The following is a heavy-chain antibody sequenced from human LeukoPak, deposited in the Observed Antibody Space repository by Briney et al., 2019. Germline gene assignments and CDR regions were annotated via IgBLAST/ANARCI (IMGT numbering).Heavy chain of an antibody. J-gene: IGHJ4*02. CDR1: GGSISSSSYY. CDR3: ARGKQQLVPPFDY. Sequence: SETLSLTCTVSGGSISSSSYYWGWIRQPPGKGLEWIGSIYYSGSTNYNPSLKSRVTISLDKSKNQFSLKLTSVTAADTAIYYCARGKQQLVPPFDYWGQGALVTVSS. D-gene: IGHD6-13*01. CDR2: IYYSGST. V-gene: IGHV4-39*07.